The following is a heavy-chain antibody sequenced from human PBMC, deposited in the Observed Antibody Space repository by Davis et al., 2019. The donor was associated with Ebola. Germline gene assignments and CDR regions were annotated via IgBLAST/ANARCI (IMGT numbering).Heavy chain of an antibody. CDR2: ITGGGDYT. CDR3: AKGGFLEDYLDV. D-gene: IGHD3-3*01. J-gene: IGHJ6*03. Sequence: GESLKISCAASGFTFYIHAMTWVRQAPGKGLEWVSSITGGGDYTYYADSVRGRFSISRDNSKTTLYLTMNSLRVDDTAIYYCAKGGFLEDYLDVWGKGTTVTVSS. CDR1: GFTFYIHA. V-gene: IGHV3-23*01.